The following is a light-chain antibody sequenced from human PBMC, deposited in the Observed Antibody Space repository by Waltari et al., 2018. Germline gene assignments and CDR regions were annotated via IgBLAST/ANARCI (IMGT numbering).Light chain of an antibody. CDR2: DAF. CDR3: QMYVRLPVT. CDR1: QSVGRA. V-gene: IGKV3-20*01. J-gene: IGKJ1*01. Sequence: EIVLTQSPGTLALSPGEIATLSCRASQSVGRALAWYQQKPGQAPRLLIYDAFSRATGISDKFSGSGSGTDFTLTISRVEPEDFAVYFCQMYVRLPVTFGQGTKVEVK.